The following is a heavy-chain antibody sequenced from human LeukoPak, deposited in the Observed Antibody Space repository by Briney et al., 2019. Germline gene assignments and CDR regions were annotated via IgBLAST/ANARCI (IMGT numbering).Heavy chain of an antibody. CDR1: GGTFSIYA. D-gene: IGHD7-27*01. Sequence: SVNVSCKASGGTFSIYAISWVRQAPGQGLEWMGGIIPIFGTANYAQKFQGRVTITADESTSTAYMELSSLRSEDTAVYYCARVGELGMRGRWGQGTLVTVSS. J-gene: IGHJ4*02. CDR2: IIPIFGTA. V-gene: IGHV1-69*01. CDR3: ARVGELGMRGR.